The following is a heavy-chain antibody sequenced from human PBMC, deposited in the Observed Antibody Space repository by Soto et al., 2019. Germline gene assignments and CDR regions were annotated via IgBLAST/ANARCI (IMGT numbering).Heavy chain of an antibody. Sequence: QVHLVESGGGVVQPGRSLRLSCAASGVTCSSYGMHWVRQAPGKGLEWVAVISYDGSSKYYADSVKGRFTISRDNSKNTLYLQMSSLRAEDTAVYYCAKVGAEESSADYYYATDVWGKGTRVSVSS. CDR3: AKVGAEESSADYYYATDV. CDR2: ISYDGSSK. V-gene: IGHV3-30*18. J-gene: IGHJ6*04. CDR1: GVTCSSYG.